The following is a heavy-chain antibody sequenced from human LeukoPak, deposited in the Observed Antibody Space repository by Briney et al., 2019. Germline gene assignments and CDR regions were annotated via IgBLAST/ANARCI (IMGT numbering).Heavy chain of an antibody. CDR3: AKRPSIIVGVINWFDP. CDR2: ISGSGGST. V-gene: IGHV3-23*01. CDR1: GFTFSSYA. Sequence: GSLRLSCAASGFTFSSYAMSWVRQAPGKGLEWVSAISGSGGSTYYADSVKGRFTISRDNSKNTLYLQMNSLRAEDTAVYYCAKRPSIIVGVINWFDPWGQGTLVTVSS. D-gene: IGHD1-26*01. J-gene: IGHJ5*02.